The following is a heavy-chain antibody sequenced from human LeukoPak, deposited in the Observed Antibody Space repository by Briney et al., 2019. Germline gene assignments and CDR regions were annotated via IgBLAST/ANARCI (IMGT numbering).Heavy chain of an antibody. D-gene: IGHD3-9*01. J-gene: IGHJ4*02. CDR2: ISSNGGST. CDR3: ARDGGGDDILTGSDY. V-gene: IGHV3-64*01. Sequence: AGSLRLSCAASGFTFSSYAMHWVRQAAGKGLEYVSAISSNGGSTYYANSVKGRFTISRDNSKNTLYLQMGSLRAEDMAVYYCARDGGGDDILTGSDYWGQGTLVTVSS. CDR1: GFTFSSYA.